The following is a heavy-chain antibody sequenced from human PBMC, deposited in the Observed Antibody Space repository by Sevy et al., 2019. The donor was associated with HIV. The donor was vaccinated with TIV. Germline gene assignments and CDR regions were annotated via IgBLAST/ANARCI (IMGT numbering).Heavy chain of an antibody. CDR1: GFTFSDAW. Sequence: GRSLRLSCAASGFTFSDAWMNWVRLAPGKGLEWVGRIKSKSAGGTTDYAAPVKDRFTISRDDSKNTLYLQMNGLRAEDTAVYHCGRITPTTDVDYWGQGTLVTVSS. CDR2: IKSKSAGGTT. V-gene: IGHV3-15*05. J-gene: IGHJ4*02. CDR3: GRITPTTDVDY. D-gene: IGHD1-7*01.